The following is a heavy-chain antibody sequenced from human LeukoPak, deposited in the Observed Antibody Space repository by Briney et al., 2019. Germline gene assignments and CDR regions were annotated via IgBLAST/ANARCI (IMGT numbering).Heavy chain of an antibody. Sequence: GRSLRLSCAASGFTFSSYSMNWVRQAPGKGLEWVSYISSSSSAIYYADSVKGRFTISRDNAKNSLYLQMNSLRDEDTAFYYCARGLTTVTRPPFDYWGQGTLVTVSS. CDR3: ARGLTTVTRPPFDY. CDR1: GFTFSSYS. V-gene: IGHV3-48*02. J-gene: IGHJ4*02. CDR2: ISSSSSAI. D-gene: IGHD4-17*01.